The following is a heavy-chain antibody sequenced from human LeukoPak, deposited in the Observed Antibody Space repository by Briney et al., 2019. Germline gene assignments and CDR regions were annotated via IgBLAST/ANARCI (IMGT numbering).Heavy chain of an antibody. CDR3: ARGGHIVVVXXTFGY. D-gene: IGHD2-21*01. CDR2: INHSGST. J-gene: IGHJ4*02. Sequence: SETLSLTCAVYGGSFSGYYWSWIRQPPGKGLEWIGEINHSGSTNYNPSLKSRVTISVDTSKNQFSLKLSSVTAADTAVYYCARGGHIVVVXXTFGYWGQGTLVTVSS. CDR1: GGSFSGYY. V-gene: IGHV4-34*01.